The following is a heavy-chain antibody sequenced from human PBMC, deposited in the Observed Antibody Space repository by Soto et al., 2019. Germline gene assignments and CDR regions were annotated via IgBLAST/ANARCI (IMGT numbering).Heavy chain of an antibody. CDR3: ATKWKYYYDSSGYYYTDY. J-gene: IGHJ4*02. V-gene: IGHV1-24*01. CDR2: FDPEDGET. D-gene: IGHD3-22*01. CDR1: GYSLTELS. Sequence: ASVKVSCKVSGYSLTELSMHWVRQAPGKGLEWMGGFDPEDGETIYAQKFQGRVTMTEDTSTDTAYMELSSLRSEDTAVYYCATKWKYYYDSSGYYYTDYWGQGTLVTVSS.